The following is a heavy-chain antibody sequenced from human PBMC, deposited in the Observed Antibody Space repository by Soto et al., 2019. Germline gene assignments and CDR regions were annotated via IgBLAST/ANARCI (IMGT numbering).Heavy chain of an antibody. Sequence: VQLVESGGGVVQPGRSLRLSCAASGFTFSSYGMHWVRQAPGKGLEWVAVISYDGSNKYYADSVKGRFTISRDNSKNTLYLQMNSLRAEDTAVYYCAKDSEMATTPDSWGQGTLVTVSS. V-gene: IGHV3-30*18. CDR3: AKDSEMATTPDS. D-gene: IGHD5-12*01. J-gene: IGHJ5*02. CDR2: ISYDGSNK. CDR1: GFTFSSYG.